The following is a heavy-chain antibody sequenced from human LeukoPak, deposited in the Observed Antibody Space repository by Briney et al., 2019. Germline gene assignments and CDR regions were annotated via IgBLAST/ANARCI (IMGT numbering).Heavy chain of an antibody. D-gene: IGHD2-2*01. Sequence: ASVKVSCKASGYTFTGYPMHWVRQAPGQGLEWMGWINPNSGGTNYAQKFQGRVTMTRDTSISTAYMELSRLRSDDTAVYYCARYLIVVVPAAMDNWFDPWGQGILVTVSS. V-gene: IGHV1-2*02. CDR3: ARYLIVVVPAAMDNWFDP. CDR2: INPNSGGT. J-gene: IGHJ5*02. CDR1: GYTFTGYP.